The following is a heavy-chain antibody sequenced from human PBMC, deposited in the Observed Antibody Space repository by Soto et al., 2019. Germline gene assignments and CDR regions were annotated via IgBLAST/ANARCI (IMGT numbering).Heavy chain of an antibody. CDR2: IYHSGST. Sequence: LSRTCAVYGGSFSGYYWSWIRQPPGKGLEWIGEIYHSGSTNYNPSLKSRVTISVDKSKNQFSLKLSSVTAADTAVYYCARVAYYDSSGYYPDYWGQGTLVTVSS. CDR1: GGSFSGYY. V-gene: IGHV4-34*01. J-gene: IGHJ4*02. D-gene: IGHD3-22*01. CDR3: ARVAYYDSSGYYPDY.